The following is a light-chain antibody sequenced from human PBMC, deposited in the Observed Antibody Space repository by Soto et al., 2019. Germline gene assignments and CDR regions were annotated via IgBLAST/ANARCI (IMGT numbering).Light chain of an antibody. CDR3: LQDNNYPYT. Sequence: ATQMTPSPSSLSASVGDRVTITCRASQGIRNDLGWYQQKPGRAPKLLISHASKLQSGVPSRFSGSGSGTDFTLTIRSLKPEDFAAYYCLQDNNYPYTFGQGTKLEL. J-gene: IGKJ2*01. CDR2: HAS. CDR1: QGIRND. V-gene: IGKV1-6*01.